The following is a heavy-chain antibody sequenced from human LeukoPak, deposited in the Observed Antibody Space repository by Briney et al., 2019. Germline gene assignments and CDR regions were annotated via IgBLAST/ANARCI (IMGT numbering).Heavy chain of an antibody. D-gene: IGHD3-10*01. CDR3: ARDAPYYGSGSYYFDY. V-gene: IGHV3-74*01. Sequence: HTGGSLRLSCAASGFTFSSYWMHWVRQAPGKGPVWVSRINNDGSGTTYADSVKGRFTISRDNAKNSLYLQMNSLRAEDTAVYYCARDAPYYGSGSYYFDYWGQGTLVTVSS. J-gene: IGHJ4*02. CDR1: GFTFSSYW. CDR2: INNDGSGT.